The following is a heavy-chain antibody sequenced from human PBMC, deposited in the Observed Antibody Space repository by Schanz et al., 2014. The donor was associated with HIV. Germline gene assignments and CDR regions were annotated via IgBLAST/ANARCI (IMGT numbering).Heavy chain of an antibody. Sequence: QVQLVESGGWLVEPGGSLRLSCEASGFIFNGYYLTWIRQAPGKGLEWGSSIDSDGESKFYTDSVEGRFTVSRDNAKNSLFLQMNSLRVEDTAVYYCARDQGYCAGSTCYSWYDFDSWGQGTPVTVSS. CDR2: IDSDGESK. J-gene: IGHJ4*02. CDR3: ARDQGYCAGSTCYSWYDFDS. CDR1: GFIFNGYY. V-gene: IGHV3-11*01. D-gene: IGHD2-21*02.